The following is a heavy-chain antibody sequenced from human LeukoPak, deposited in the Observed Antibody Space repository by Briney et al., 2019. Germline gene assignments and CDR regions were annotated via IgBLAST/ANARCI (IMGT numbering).Heavy chain of an antibody. D-gene: IGHD6-6*01. V-gene: IGHV4-39*02. CDR1: GGSISSTSYF. CDR2: IYYSGST. J-gene: IGHJ4*02. CDR3: SREYSGSSRAD. Sequence: PSETLSLTCTVSGGSISSTSYFWGWIRQPPGQGLEWIGSIYYSGSTFYSPSLKSRVTISVDTSKNQFSLKLSSVTAADTAVYYCSREYSGSSRADWGQGTLATVSS.